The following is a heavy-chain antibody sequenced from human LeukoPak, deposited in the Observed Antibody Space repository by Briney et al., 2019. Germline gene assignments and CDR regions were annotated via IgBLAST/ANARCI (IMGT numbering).Heavy chain of an antibody. Sequence: ASVKVSCKASGYTFNNYGISWVRQAPGQGLEWMGWVTSYNGDTNYAQKSQGRVTMSADTSTSTAYMELRSLRSDDTAVYYCARDDIVVVPAAMGYWGQGTLVTVSS. J-gene: IGHJ4*02. D-gene: IGHD2-2*01. CDR3: ARDDIVVVPAAMGY. CDR1: GYTFNNYG. CDR2: VTSYNGDT. V-gene: IGHV1-18*01.